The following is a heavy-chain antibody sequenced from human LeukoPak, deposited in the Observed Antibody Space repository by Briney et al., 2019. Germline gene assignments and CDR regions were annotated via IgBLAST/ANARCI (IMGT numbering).Heavy chain of an antibody. CDR1: GYTFTSYY. D-gene: IGHD6-13*01. J-gene: IGHJ3*02. V-gene: IGHV1-46*01. CDR2: INPSGGST. Sequence: GASVKVSCKASGYTFTSYYMHWVRQAPGQGLEWMGIINPSGGSTSYAQKFQGRVTMTRDTSTSTVYMELSSLRSEDTAVYYCAKPRGRYSSSSNAFDIWGQGTMVTVSS. CDR3: AKPRGRYSSSSNAFDI.